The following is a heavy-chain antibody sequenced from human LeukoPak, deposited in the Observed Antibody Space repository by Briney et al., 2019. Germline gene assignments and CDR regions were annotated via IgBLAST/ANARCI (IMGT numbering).Heavy chain of an antibody. J-gene: IGHJ5*02. V-gene: IGHV3-53*01. CDR3: ARGGNDGSGSYYSNWFDP. D-gene: IGHD3-10*01. Sequence: GGSLRLSCAASGFTVSSNYMSWVRQAPGKGLEWVSVIYSGGSTYYADSVKGRFTISRDNSKNMLYLQMNSLRAEDTAVYYCARGGNDGSGSYYSNWFDPWGQGTLVTVSS. CDR2: IYSGGST. CDR1: GFTVSSNY.